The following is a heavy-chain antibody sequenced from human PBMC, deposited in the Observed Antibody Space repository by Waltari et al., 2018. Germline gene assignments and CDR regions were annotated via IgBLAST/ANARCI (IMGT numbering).Heavy chain of an antibody. CDR3: ARGGYNTGGDY. J-gene: IGHJ4*02. CDR2: MNHSGST. CDR1: GYSISSGYY. D-gene: IGHD6-19*01. V-gene: IGHV4-38-2*01. Sequence: QVQLQESGPGLVKPSETLSLTCGVSGYSISSGYYWGWIRQPPGKGLEWIGNMNHSGSTYYNPSLKSRVTISVDTSKNQFSLKLSSVTAADTAVYYCARGGYNTGGDYWGQGTLVIVSS.